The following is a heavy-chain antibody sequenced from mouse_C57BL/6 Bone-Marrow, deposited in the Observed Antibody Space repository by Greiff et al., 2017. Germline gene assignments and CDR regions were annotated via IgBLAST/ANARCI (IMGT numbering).Heavy chain of an antibody. CDR3: ARGATAPGDFDY. D-gene: IGHD1-2*01. V-gene: IGHV1-64*01. Sequence: VQLQQPGAELVKPGASVKLSCKASGYTFTRYWMHWVKQRPGQGLVWIGMITPNSGSTKYNEKFKNKATLTVDKSSSTAYMQLSSLTSEDSAVYYCARGATAPGDFDYWGQGTTLTVSS. CDR2: ITPNSGST. CDR1: GYTFTRYW. J-gene: IGHJ2*01.